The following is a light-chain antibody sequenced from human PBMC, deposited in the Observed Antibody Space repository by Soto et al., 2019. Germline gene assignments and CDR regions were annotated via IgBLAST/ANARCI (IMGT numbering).Light chain of an antibody. CDR2: DAS. CDR1: QTVRNNY. CDR3: QQYRHCPRT. Sequence: VLTPSPGTLLLSPGQRATLSCRASQTVRNNYLAWYQQKPGQAPRLLIYDASSRATGIPARFSGSGSGTEFTLTISNLRPEDFAVYYCQQYRHCPRTFGQGTKVDIK. V-gene: IGKV3-20*01. J-gene: IGKJ1*01.